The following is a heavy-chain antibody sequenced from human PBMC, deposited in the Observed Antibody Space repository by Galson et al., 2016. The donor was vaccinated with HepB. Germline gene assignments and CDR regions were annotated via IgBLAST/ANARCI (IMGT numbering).Heavy chain of an antibody. V-gene: IGHV3-30-3*01. CDR1: GFTVRNYA. Sequence: LRLSCAVSGFTVRNYAMHWVRQAPGKGLEWVAVTDGTNKYYADSVKGRCTISRDDSKSTLYLQMDPVDTATYSCAHRPSYSSGLTPLFDYWGQGTLVTVSS. J-gene: IGHJ4*02. CDR3: PSYSSGLTPLFDY. CDR2: TDGTNK. D-gene: IGHD6-19*01.